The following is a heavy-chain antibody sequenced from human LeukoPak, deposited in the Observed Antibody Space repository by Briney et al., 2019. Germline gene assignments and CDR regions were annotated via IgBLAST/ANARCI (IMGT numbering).Heavy chain of an antibody. D-gene: IGHD5-18*01. Sequence: GGALRLSCAASEFTFSSYAMSWVRQAPGKGLEWVSAISGSGTSTYSADSVKGRFTISRDNSKNTLYLQMNSLRAEDTAVYYCAKDDRFGYSYCVDYWGQGTLVTVSS. CDR1: EFTFSSYA. V-gene: IGHV3-23*01. CDR2: ISGSGTST. CDR3: AKDDRFGYSYCVDY. J-gene: IGHJ4*02.